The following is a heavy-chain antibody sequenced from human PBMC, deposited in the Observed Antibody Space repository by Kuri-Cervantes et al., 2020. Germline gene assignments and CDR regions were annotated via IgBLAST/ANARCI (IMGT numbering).Heavy chain of an antibody. Sequence: GGSLRLSCAASGFTFNNYAMHWVRQAPGKGLEWVSGISWNSGSIGYADSVKGRFTISRDNSKNTLYLQMNSLRAEDTAVYYCAKDHSGWDETPDYWGQGTLVTVSS. CDR3: AKDHSGWDETPDY. D-gene: IGHD6-19*01. CDR2: ISWNSGSI. V-gene: IGHV3-9*01. CDR1: GFTFNNYA. J-gene: IGHJ4*02.